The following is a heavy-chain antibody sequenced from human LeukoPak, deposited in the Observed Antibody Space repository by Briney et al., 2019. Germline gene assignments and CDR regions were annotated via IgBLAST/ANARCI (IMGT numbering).Heavy chain of an antibody. CDR3: ARVPRTQQWLPNWFDP. Sequence: AGGSLRLSCAASGFTFSSYNMNWVRQAPGKGLVWVSRINSDGSSTSYADSVKGRFTISRDNAKNTLYLQMNSLRAEDTAVYYCARVPRTQQWLPNWFDPWGQGTLVTVSS. J-gene: IGHJ5*02. V-gene: IGHV3-74*01. CDR1: GFTFSSYN. CDR2: INSDGSST. D-gene: IGHD6-19*01.